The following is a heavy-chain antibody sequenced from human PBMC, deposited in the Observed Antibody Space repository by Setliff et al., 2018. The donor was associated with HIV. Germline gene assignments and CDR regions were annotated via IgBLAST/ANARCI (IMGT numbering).Heavy chain of an antibody. CDR1: GGTFSIFS. Sequence: SVKVSCKTSGGTFSIFSITWVRQAPGQGLEWMGGIIPVFGPLNYAEKFQRRLTITADESTNTAYMELIGLKSEDTAVYYCARDPTGGAARFDYWGQGTLVTVSS. D-gene: IGHD6-6*01. CDR3: ARDPTGGAARFDY. V-gene: IGHV1-69*13. J-gene: IGHJ4*02. CDR2: IIPVFGPL.